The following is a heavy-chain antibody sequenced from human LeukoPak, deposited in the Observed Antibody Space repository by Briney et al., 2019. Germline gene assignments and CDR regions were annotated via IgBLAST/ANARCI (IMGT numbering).Heavy chain of an antibody. V-gene: IGHV1-18*01. CDR2: ISGYNGNT. CDR1: GYTLTNYG. Sequence: ASVKVSCKASGYTLTNYGISWVRQAPGQGLEWMVWISGYNGNTNYAQSLQGRVTMPADTSTSTAYMELRSLRSDDTAVYYCARVHNEGSHYVYWGQGTLVTVSS. J-gene: IGHJ4*02. CDR3: ARVHNEGSHYVY. D-gene: IGHD1-26*01.